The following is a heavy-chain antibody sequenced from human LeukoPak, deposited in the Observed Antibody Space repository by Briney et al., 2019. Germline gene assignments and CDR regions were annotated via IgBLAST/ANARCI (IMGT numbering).Heavy chain of an antibody. CDR2: ISYDGSNK. CDR3: ARKGSNHWYPPLYYYYYRFDL. Sequence: GGSLRLSCAASGFTFSSYAMHWVRQAPGKGLEWVAVISYDGSNKYYADSVKGRFTISRDNSKNTLYLQMNSLRAEDTAVYYLARKGSNHWYPPLYYYYYRFDLWGQGTTVTVSS. D-gene: IGHD1-14*01. J-gene: IGHJ6*02. CDR1: GFTFSSYA. V-gene: IGHV3-30-3*01.